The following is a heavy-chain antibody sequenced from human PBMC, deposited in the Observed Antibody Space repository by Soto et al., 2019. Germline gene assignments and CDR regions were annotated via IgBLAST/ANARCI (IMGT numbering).Heavy chain of an antibody. CDR3: AREGRSSSWYRYFDY. V-gene: IGHV4-30-4*01. CDR1: GGSISSGDYY. CDR2: IYYSGST. Sequence: SETLSLTCTVSGGSISSGDYYWSWLRQPPGKGLEWIGYIYYSGSTYYNPSLKSRVTISVDTSKNQFSLKLSSVTAADTAVYYCAREGRSSSWYRYFDYWGQGTLVTVSS. J-gene: IGHJ4*02. D-gene: IGHD6-13*01.